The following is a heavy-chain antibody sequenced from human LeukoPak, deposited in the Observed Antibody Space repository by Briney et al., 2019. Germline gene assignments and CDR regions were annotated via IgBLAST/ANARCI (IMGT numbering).Heavy chain of an antibody. CDR1: GFTFSSYS. CDR3: ARCEYQLLHFDI. D-gene: IGHD2-2*01. V-gene: IGHV3-23*01. Sequence: GGSLRLSCAASGFTFSSYSMNWVRQAPGKGLEWVSAISDSGRDTSYAGSVKGRFTISRDNSKNTLYLQMNSLRAEDTAVYYCARCEYQLLHFDIWGQGTMVTVSS. CDR2: ISDSGRDT. J-gene: IGHJ3*02.